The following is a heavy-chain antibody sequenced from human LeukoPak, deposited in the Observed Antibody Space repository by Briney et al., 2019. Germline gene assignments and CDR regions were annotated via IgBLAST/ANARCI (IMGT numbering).Heavy chain of an antibody. CDR2: ISAYNGNT. J-gene: IGHJ4*02. CDR3: ARDGDIVVVPAAPDY. Sequence: ASVTVSCKASGYTFTSYGMSWVRQAPGQGLEWMGWISAYNGNTKYAQKVQGRVSITRDRAKNTAYMEVRRLRADDTAVYYCARDGDIVVVPAAPDYWGQGTLVTVSS. CDR1: GYTFTSYG. V-gene: IGHV1-18*01. D-gene: IGHD2-2*01.